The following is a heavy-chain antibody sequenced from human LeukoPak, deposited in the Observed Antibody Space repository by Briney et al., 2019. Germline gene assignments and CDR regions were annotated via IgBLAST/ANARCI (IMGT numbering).Heavy chain of an antibody. J-gene: IGHJ4*02. CDR1: GFTFNNYA. D-gene: IGHD2/OR15-2a*01. Sequence: GGSLRLSCATSGFTFNNYAMTWVRQSPGKGLEWVSSIRDSGGDTTYYADSAKGRFTISRDSSKNTLYLQMNNLRVEDTALYYCAKVQRGNSIDMDFDCWGQGTLVTVSS. CDR3: AKVQRGNSIDMDFDC. CDR2: IRDSGGDTT. V-gene: IGHV3-23*01.